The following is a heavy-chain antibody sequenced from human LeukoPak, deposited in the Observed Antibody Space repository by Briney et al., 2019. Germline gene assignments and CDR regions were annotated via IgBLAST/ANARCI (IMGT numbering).Heavy chain of an antibody. J-gene: IGHJ6*03. Sequence: ASVKVSCKASGYTFTSYGISWLRQAPGQGLEWMGWISAYNGNTNYAQKLQGRVTMTTDTSTSTAYMELRSLRSDDTAVYYCARDWYYDFWSGHYGHYYYYYMDVWGKGTTVTVSS. CDR2: ISAYNGNT. D-gene: IGHD3-3*01. V-gene: IGHV1-18*01. CDR1: GYTFTSYG. CDR3: ARDWYYDFWSGHYGHYYYYYMDV.